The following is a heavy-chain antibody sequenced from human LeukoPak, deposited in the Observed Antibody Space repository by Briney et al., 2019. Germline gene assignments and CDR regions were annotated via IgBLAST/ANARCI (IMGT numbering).Heavy chain of an antibody. V-gene: IGHV4-30-2*03. D-gene: IGHD3-22*01. CDR2: IYHSGST. J-gene: IGHJ4*02. Sequence: QTSETLSLTCAVSGGSISSGGYSWTWIRQPPVKGLEWIGYIYHSGSTYYNPSLKSRVTISVDTSKNQFSLKLSSVTAADTAAYYCATTSYYYDSPDYWGQGTLVTVSS. CDR3: ATTSYYYDSPDY. CDR1: GGSISSGGYS.